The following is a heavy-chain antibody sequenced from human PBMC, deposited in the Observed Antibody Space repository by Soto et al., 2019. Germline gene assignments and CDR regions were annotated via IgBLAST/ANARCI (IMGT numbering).Heavy chain of an antibody. Sequence: ASVKVSCKASGGTFSSYAISWVRQAPGQGLEWMGGIIPIFGTANYAQKFQGRVTITADESTSTAYMELSSLRSEDTAVYYCARDNFGVAPYFDYWGQGTLVTVSS. CDR2: IIPIFGTA. D-gene: IGHD3-3*01. V-gene: IGHV1-69*13. J-gene: IGHJ4*02. CDR1: GGTFSSYA. CDR3: ARDNFGVAPYFDY.